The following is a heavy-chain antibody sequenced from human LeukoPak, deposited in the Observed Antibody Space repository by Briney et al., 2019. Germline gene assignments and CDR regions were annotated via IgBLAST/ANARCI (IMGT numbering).Heavy chain of an antibody. CDR1: GYTFTGYY. D-gene: IGHD3-22*01. J-gene: IGHJ5*02. V-gene: IGHV1-2*02. Sequence: ASVKVSCKASGYTFTGYYMHWVRQAPGQGPEWMGWINPNNGGTKLAQKFQGRVTMTTDTSISTAYMELSKLTSDDTAMYHCARDQGNGYYINWFDPWGQGTLVTVSS. CDR2: INPNNGGT. CDR3: ARDQGNGYYINWFDP.